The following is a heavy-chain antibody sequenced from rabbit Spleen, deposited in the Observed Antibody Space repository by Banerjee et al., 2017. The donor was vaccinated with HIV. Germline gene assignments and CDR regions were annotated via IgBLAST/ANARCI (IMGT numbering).Heavy chain of an antibody. CDR1: GFSLNSDYV. J-gene: IGHJ4*01. D-gene: IGHD4-1*01. CDR2: IYAGSSGNT. V-gene: IGHV1S45*01. CDR3: ARDLAGVIGWNFGW. Sequence: EQLVESGGGLFQPGGSLALTCKASGFSLNSDYVMCWVRQAPGKRLEWIACIYAGSSGNTYSATWAKGRFTISKTSSTTVTLQMTSLTAADTATYFCARDLAGVIGWNFGWWGQGTLVTV.